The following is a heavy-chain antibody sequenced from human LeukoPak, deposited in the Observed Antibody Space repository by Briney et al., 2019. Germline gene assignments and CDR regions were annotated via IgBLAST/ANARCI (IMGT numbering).Heavy chain of an antibody. D-gene: IGHD2/OR15-2a*01. CDR3: ARGEYY. CDR1: GCTFTGYY. V-gene: IGHV1-2*06. CDR2: SNPNSGGT. Sequence: ASVKVSCKASGCTFTGYYMHWVRQAPGQGLEWMGRSNPNSGGTDYAQKFQGRVNMTMDTSISTDYMELSRLRSDDTAVYYCARGEYYWGQGTLVTVSS. J-gene: IGHJ4*02.